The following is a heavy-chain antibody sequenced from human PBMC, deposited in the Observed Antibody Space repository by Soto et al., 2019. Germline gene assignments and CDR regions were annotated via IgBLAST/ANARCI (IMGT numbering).Heavy chain of an antibody. D-gene: IGHD4-17*01. CDR2: VYYRGRS. CDR1: GGSVTNSSYY. Sequence: KASETPSLTCTVSGGSVTNSSYYWGWIRQSPGKGLEWIGSVYYRGRSYSKSSVKSRVTISVDTSKNRFSLSLNSVTASDTAVYFCVSQRTTVPTQAYFDYWGPGALVTVSS. V-gene: IGHV4-39*01. CDR3: VSQRTTVPTQAYFDY. J-gene: IGHJ4*02.